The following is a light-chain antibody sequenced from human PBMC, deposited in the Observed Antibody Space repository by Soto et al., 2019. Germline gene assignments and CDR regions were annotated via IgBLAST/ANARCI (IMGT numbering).Light chain of an antibody. CDR1: SSNIGAGYV. V-gene: IGLV1-40*01. CDR2: DNT. J-gene: IGLJ3*02. Sequence: QSVLTQPPSVSGAPGQRVTISCTGSSSNIGAGYVVHWYQQLPGIAPKLLIYDNTTRPSGVPDRFSGSKSGTSASLAITGLQAEDEADYYCQSYDSSLSSWVFGGGTKLTVL. CDR3: QSYDSSLSSWV.